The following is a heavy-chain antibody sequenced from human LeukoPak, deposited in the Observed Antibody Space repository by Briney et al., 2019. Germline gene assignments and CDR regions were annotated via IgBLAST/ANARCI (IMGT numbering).Heavy chain of an antibody. Sequence: GESPKISCKGSGYSFTSYWIGWVRQMPGKGLEWMGIIYPGDSDTRYSPSFQGQVTISADKSISTAYLQWSSLKASDTAMYYCARLYDILTGYQGEFDYWGQGTLVTVSS. CDR3: ARLYDILTGYQGEFDY. CDR1: GYSFTSYW. CDR2: IYPGDSDT. J-gene: IGHJ4*02. V-gene: IGHV5-51*01. D-gene: IGHD3-9*01.